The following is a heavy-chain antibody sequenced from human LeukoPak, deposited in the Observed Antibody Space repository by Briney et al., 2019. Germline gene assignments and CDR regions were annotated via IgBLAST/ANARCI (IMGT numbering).Heavy chain of an antibody. D-gene: IGHD3-3*01. CDR1: GYIFTDYY. CDR3: ATDFWSGYSWSDYMDV. V-gene: IGHV1-69-2*01. Sequence: VQISRMVSGYIFTDYYMHWVRQAPAKGREWMGLVDPEDGETIYAGKFQGRVTITAETFTDTAYMEQSSLRSEDAAVYYRATDFWSGYSWSDYMDVWGKGATVTVSS. J-gene: IGHJ6*03. CDR2: VDPEDGET.